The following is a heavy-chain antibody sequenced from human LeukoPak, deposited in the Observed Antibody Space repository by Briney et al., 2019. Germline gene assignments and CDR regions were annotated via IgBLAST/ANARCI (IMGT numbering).Heavy chain of an antibody. D-gene: IGHD5-18*01. V-gene: IGHV4-59*01. Sequence: SETLSLTCTVSGGSISSYYWSWIRQPPGKGLEWIGYIYYSGSTNYNPSLKSRVTISVDTSKNQSSLKLSSVTAADTAVYYCARGKRGYSYCYLGYWGQGTLVTVSS. CDR1: GGSISSYY. CDR2: IYYSGST. CDR3: ARGKRGYSYCYLGY. J-gene: IGHJ4*02.